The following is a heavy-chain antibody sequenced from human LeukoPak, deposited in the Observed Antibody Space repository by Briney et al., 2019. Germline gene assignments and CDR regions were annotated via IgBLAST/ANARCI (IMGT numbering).Heavy chain of an antibody. Sequence: PGGSLRLSCAASGFTFSYHDMHWVRQAPGKGLEWVSIIYSGGGTFYADSVKGRFTISRDNSKNTLYLQMNSLRVEDTAVYYCARDSSSWYNFDYWGQGTLVTVSS. D-gene: IGHD6-13*01. CDR2: IYSGGGT. CDR1: GFTFSYHD. CDR3: ARDSSSWYNFDY. V-gene: IGHV3-66*02. J-gene: IGHJ4*02.